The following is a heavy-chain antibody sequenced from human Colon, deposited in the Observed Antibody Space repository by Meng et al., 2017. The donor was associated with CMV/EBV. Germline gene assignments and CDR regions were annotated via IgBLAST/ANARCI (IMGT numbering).Heavy chain of an antibody. CDR2: ISGSGSTI. CDR1: GFSFSDYY. D-gene: IGHD3-22*01. J-gene: IGHJ6*02. Sequence: GESLKISCAASGFSFSDYYMSWVRQAPGKGLEWVSYISGSGSTIYYADSVGGRFTTSRDRFNNTVYLQMNSLRAEDTAVYYCAKPHEDYYYDTRGAYGMDVWGQGTTVTVSS. V-gene: IGHV3-11*01. CDR3: AKPHEDYYYDTRGAYGMDV.